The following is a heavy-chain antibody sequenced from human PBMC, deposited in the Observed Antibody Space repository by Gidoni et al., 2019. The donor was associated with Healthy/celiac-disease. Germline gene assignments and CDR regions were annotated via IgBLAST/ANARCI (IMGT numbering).Heavy chain of an antibody. J-gene: IGHJ3*02. CDR2: IRGSGGSK. CDR3: AKGADDSSGNGEI. D-gene: IGHD3-22*01. V-gene: IGHV3-23*01. Sequence: EVQLLESGGGLVQPGGSLRLSCAASGFTFSSYAMSCVRQAPGKGLEWVSAIRGSGGSKYYADSVKGRFTISRENSKNTLYLQMNSLRAEDTDVYYCAKGADDSSGNGEIWGQGTMVTVSS. CDR1: GFTFSSYA.